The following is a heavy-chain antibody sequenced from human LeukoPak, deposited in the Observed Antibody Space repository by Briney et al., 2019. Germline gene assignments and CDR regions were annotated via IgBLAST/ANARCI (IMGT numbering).Heavy chain of an antibody. J-gene: IGHJ4*02. Sequence: SETLSLTCTVSGYSISSGYYWGWIRQPPGKGLEWIGSIYHSGSTYYNPSLKSRVTISVDTSKNQFSLKLSSVTAADTAVYYCARVVVTNYPTYDYWGQGTLVTVSS. CDR1: GYSISSGYY. D-gene: IGHD3-22*01. CDR3: ARVVVTNYPTYDY. CDR2: IYHSGST. V-gene: IGHV4-38-2*02.